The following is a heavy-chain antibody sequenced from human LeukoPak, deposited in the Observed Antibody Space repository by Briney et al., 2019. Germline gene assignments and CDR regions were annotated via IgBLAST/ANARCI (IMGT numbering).Heavy chain of an antibody. J-gene: IGHJ4*02. CDR3: AKDQILERTIFDY. D-gene: IGHD1-14*01. CDR1: GFTFSTYA. Sequence: PGGSLRLSCAASGFTFSTYAMLWVRQAPGKGLEWVSGISASGGSTYFADSVKGRFTISRDNSKNTLYLQMNSLRAEDTAVYYCAKDQILERTIFDYWGQGTLVTVSS. CDR2: ISASGGST. V-gene: IGHV3-23*01.